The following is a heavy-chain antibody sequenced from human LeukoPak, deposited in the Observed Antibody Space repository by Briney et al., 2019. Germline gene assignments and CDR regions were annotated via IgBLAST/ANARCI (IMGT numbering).Heavy chain of an antibody. CDR1: RGSIISSIYY. J-gene: IGHJ5*02. Sequence: SETLSLTCTVTRGSIISSIYYEGWIRQPPGEGLEWIGSIYYSGSTYYNPSLKSRVTISVDTSKNQFSLKLSSVTAADTAVYYCARMDRVVLIGDWFDPWGQGTLVTVSS. D-gene: IGHD3-10*01. CDR3: ARMDRVVLIGDWFDP. CDR2: IYYSGST. V-gene: IGHV4-39*01.